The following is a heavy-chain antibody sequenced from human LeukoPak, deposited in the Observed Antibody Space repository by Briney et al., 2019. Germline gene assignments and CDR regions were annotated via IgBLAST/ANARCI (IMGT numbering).Heavy chain of an antibody. CDR1: GGSISSGSYY. J-gene: IGHJ6*02. CDR2: IYTSGST. Sequence: SETLSLTRTVSGGSISSGSYYWSWIRQPAGKGLEWIGRIYTSGSTNYNPSLKSRVTISVDTSKNQFSLKLSSVTAADTAVYYCARLEGSYCSGGSCPPGIYYGMDVWGQGTTVTVSS. D-gene: IGHD2-15*01. V-gene: IGHV4-61*02. CDR3: ARLEGSYCSGGSCPPGIYYGMDV.